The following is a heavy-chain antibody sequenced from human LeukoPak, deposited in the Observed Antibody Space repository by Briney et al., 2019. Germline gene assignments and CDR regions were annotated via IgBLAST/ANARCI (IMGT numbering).Heavy chain of an antibody. V-gene: IGHV4-61*02. CDR3: ARAACRGSGGSCYRPPWFDP. Sequence: PSQTLSLTCTVSGGSISSGSYYWSWIRQPAGKGLEWIGRIYTSGSTNYNPSLKSRVTISVDTSKNQFSLKLSSVTAADTAVYYCARAACRGSGGSCYRPPWFDPWGQGTLVTVSS. D-gene: IGHD2-15*01. J-gene: IGHJ5*02. CDR2: IYTSGST. CDR1: GGSISSGSYY.